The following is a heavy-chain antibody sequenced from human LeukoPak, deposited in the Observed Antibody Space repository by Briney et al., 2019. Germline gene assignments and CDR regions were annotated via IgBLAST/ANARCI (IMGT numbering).Heavy chain of an antibody. CDR3: AKGSEALASTARYYYFYMDV. CDR1: GFTFSSYA. V-gene: IGHV3-23*01. D-gene: IGHD4-17*01. J-gene: IGHJ6*03. Sequence: GGSLRLSCSASGFTFSSYAMSWVRQAPGKGLEWVSLISGSGVRTYYADYVKGRFTISRDSSKNTLYLQMNSLRAEDTAVYYCAKGSEALASTARYYYFYMDVWGKGTTVTVSS. CDR2: ISGSGVRT.